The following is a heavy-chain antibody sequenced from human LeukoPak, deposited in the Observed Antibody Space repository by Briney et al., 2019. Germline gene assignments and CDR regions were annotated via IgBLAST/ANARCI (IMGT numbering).Heavy chain of an antibody. CDR1: GFTLSSYS. D-gene: IGHD3-22*01. Sequence: PGGSLRLSCAASGFTLSSYSMNWVRQAPGKGLEWVSYISSSSGTIYYADSVKGRFTISRDNARNSLYLQMNSLRAEDTAVYYCATGGYYFDYWGQGTLVTVSS. J-gene: IGHJ4*02. CDR3: ATGGYYFDY. CDR2: ISSSSGTI. V-gene: IGHV3-48*04.